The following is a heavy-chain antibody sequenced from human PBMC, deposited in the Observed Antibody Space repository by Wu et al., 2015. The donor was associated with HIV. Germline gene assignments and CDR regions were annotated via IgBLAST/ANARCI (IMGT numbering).Heavy chain of an antibody. CDR3: ARVGIAAAGTIAFDI. CDR1: GGTFSSYA. CDR2: IIPIFGTA. D-gene: IGHD6-13*01. J-gene: IGHJ3*02. V-gene: IGHV1-69*13. Sequence: QVQLAQSGAEMKKPGSSVKVSCKASGGTFSSYAISWVRQAPGQGLEWMGRIIPIFGTANYAQKFQGRVTITADESTSTAYMELSSLRSEDTAVYYCARVGIAAAGTIAFDIWGQGTMVTVSS.